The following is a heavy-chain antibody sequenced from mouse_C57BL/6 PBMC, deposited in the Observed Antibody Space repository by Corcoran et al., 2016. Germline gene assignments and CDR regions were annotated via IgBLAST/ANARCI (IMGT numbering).Heavy chain of an antibody. J-gene: IGHJ2*01. Sequence: EVQLQQSGPELVKPGASVKISCKASGYTFTDYYMNWVKQSHGKSLEWIGDINPNNGGTSYNQKFKGKATLTVDKSSSTAYRELRSLTSEDSAVYYCARIYYGSSYDYFDYWGQGTTLTVSS. CDR2: INPNNGGT. CDR3: ARIYYGSSYDYFDY. V-gene: IGHV1-26*01. CDR1: GYTFTDYY. D-gene: IGHD1-1*01.